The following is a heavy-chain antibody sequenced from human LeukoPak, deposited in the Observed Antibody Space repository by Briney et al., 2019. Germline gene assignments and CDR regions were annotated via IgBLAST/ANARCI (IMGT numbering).Heavy chain of an antibody. CDR3: TTDLIQLLLFDY. CDR2: LKSKTDGGTT. V-gene: IGHV3-15*01. J-gene: IGHJ4*02. Sequence: GGSLRLSCAASGFTFSTAWMSWLRPAQGKGREWVGRLKSKTDGGTTDYAAPVTGRFTISRDDSKNTLYLRMNSLKTEDTAVYYCTTDLIQLLLFDYWGQGTLVTVSS. D-gene: IGHD2-2*01. CDR1: GFTFSTAW.